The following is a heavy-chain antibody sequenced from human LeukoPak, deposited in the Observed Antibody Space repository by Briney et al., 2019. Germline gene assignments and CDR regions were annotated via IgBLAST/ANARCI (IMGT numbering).Heavy chain of an antibody. D-gene: IGHD6-19*01. CDR3: ARDGDSSGWRGGWDDY. V-gene: IGHV1-8*01. Sequence: GASVKVSCKASGYTFTSYDINWVRQATGQGLEWMGWMNPNSGNTGYAQKFQGRVTMTRNTSISTAYMELSSLRSDDTAVYYCARDGDSSGWRGGWDDYWGQGTLVIVSS. CDR1: GYTFTSYD. CDR2: MNPNSGNT. J-gene: IGHJ4*02.